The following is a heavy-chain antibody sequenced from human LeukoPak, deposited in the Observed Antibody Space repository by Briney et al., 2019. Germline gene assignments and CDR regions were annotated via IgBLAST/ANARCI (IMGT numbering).Heavy chain of an antibody. J-gene: IGHJ4*02. Sequence: SETLSLTCTVSGGSISSYYWSWIRQPPGKGLEWIGYIYYSGSTNYNPSLKSRVTISVDTSKNQFSLKLSSVTAADTAVYYCARASKVWVTLDYWGQGTLVTVSS. V-gene: IGHV4-59*01. CDR3: ARASKVWVTLDY. D-gene: IGHD3-16*01. CDR2: IYYSGST. CDR1: GGSISSYY.